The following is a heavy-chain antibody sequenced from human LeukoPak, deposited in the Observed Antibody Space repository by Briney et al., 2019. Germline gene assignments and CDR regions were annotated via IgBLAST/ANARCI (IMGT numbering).Heavy chain of an antibody. CDR1: GFTFSSYG. Sequence: GRSLRLSCAASGFTFSSYGMHWVPQAPGKGLEWVAVIWYDGSNKYYADSVKGRFTISRDNSKNTLYLQMNSLRAEDTAVYYCARAGIAAAVGFDYWGQGTLVTVSS. CDR3: ARAGIAAAVGFDY. V-gene: IGHV3-33*01. CDR2: IWYDGSNK. D-gene: IGHD6-13*01. J-gene: IGHJ4*02.